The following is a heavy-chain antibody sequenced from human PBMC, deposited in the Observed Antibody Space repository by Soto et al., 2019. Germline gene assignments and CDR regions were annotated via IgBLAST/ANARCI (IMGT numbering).Heavy chain of an antibody. J-gene: IGHJ6*02. CDR3: ARDPSDSSGYYYHYYYGMDV. V-gene: IGHV3-30-3*01. D-gene: IGHD3-22*01. Sequence: GSLRLSCAASGFTFSSYAMHWVRQAPGKGLEWVAVISYDGSNKYYADSVKGRFTISRDNSKNTLYLQMNSLRAEDTAVYYCARDPSDSSGYYYHYYYGMDVWGQGTTVTVSS. CDR2: ISYDGSNK. CDR1: GFTFSSYA.